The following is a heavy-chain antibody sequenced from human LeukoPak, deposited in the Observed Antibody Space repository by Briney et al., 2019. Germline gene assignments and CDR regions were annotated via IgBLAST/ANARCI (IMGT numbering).Heavy chain of an antibody. J-gene: IGHJ6*02. CDR2: IYYSGST. Sequence: SETLSLTCTVSGGSISSSSYYWGWIRQPPGRGLEWIGSIYYSGSTYYNPSLKSRVTISLDTSKNQFSLKLSSVTAADTAVYYCARVSAWSSTSHPTYGMDVWGQGITVTVSS. CDR3: ARVSAWSSTSHPTYGMDV. V-gene: IGHV4-39*07. CDR1: GGSISSSSYY. D-gene: IGHD2-2*01.